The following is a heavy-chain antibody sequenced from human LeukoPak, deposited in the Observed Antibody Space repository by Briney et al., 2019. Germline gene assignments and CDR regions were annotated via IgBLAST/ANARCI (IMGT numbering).Heavy chain of an antibody. CDR2: ISASGRTT. J-gene: IGHJ4*02. Sequence: CAMSWVRQAPGKGLEWVSHISASGRTTDYADSVKGRFTISRDNSKNTVYLQMNSLRAEDTAVYYCAKFCSGGSCYWNYWGQGTLVTVSS. D-gene: IGHD2-15*01. CDR1: CA. CDR3: AKFCSGGSCYWNY. V-gene: IGHV3-23*01.